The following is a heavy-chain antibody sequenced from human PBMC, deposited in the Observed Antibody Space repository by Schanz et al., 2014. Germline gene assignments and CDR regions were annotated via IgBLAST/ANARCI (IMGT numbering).Heavy chain of an antibody. V-gene: IGHV3-15*01. CDR2: IKSKIDGGTT. Sequence: EVQLVESGGGLVQPGGSLRLSCAASGFTFSDYYMTWFRQAPGKGLEWIGRIKSKIDGGTTDYAAPVKGRFTISRDDSKNTLYLQMNSLKTEDTAVYYCTTVERITIFEVVPYYYYYMDVWGKGTTVTVSS. D-gene: IGHD3-3*01. CDR3: TTVERITIFEVVPYYYYYMDV. CDR1: GFTFSDYY. J-gene: IGHJ6*03.